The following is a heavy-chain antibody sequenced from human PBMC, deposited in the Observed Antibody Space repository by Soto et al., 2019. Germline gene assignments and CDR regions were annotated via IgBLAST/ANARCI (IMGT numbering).Heavy chain of an antibody. J-gene: IGHJ4*02. Sequence: EVQLLESGGGSVQPGGSLRLSCEVSGFIFSSYAMSWVRQAPGKGLEWVSGISASGGTTYEADSVKGRFTISRDSSKNTLYLQMNSLRAEDTAVYYCAKDRPGYGSRSYYSDYWGQGTLVTVSS. CDR1: GFIFSSYA. D-gene: IGHD3-10*01. CDR3: AKDRPGYGSRSYYSDY. V-gene: IGHV3-23*01. CDR2: ISASGGTT.